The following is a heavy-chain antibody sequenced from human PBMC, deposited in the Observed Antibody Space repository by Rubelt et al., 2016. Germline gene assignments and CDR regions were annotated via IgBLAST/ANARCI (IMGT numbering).Heavy chain of an antibody. J-gene: IGHJ4*02. D-gene: IGHD5-24*01. CDR2: INPNSGGP. Sequence: QVQLVQSGAEVKKPGASVKVSCKPSGYTFTGYYIHWVRQAPGQGLEWMGWINPNSGGPNYAQRFQGRVTMTRETSISTAYMELSRLRSDDTAVVYCAREDGDYWGQGTLVTVSS. CDR3: AREDGDY. V-gene: IGHV1-2*02. CDR1: GYTFTGYY.